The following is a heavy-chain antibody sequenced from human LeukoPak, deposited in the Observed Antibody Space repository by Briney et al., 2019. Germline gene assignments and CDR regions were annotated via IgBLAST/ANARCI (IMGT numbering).Heavy chain of an antibody. Sequence: PGGSLRLSCAASGFTFSSYAMSWVRQAPGKGLEWVSAISGSGGSAYYADSVKGRFTISRDNSKNTLYLQMNSLRAEDTAVYYCAKAVAGSYYFDYWGQGTLVTVSS. CDR1: GFTFSSYA. D-gene: IGHD6-19*01. CDR3: AKAVAGSYYFDY. J-gene: IGHJ4*02. CDR2: ISGSGGSA. V-gene: IGHV3-23*01.